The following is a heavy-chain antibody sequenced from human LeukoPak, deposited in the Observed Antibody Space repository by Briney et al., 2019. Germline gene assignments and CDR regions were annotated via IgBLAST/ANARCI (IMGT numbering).Heavy chain of an antibody. V-gene: IGHV3-23*01. D-gene: IGHD3-3*01. J-gene: IGHJ4*02. CDR1: GFTFNSHA. CDR2: ITGNSDTT. Sequence: GGSLRLSCAASGFTFNSHAMSWVRQAPGKGLEWVSAITGNSDTTYYADSVKGRFAISRDNSKNTLYLQMNSLRAEDTAVYYCATPQEGFWSGNSRHPDYWGQGTLVTVSS. CDR3: ATPQEGFWSGNSRHPDY.